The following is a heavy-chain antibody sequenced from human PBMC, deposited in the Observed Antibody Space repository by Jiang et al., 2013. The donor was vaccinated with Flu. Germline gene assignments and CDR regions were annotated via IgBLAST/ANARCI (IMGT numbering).Heavy chain of an antibody. CDR3: ARILAFGAAADPVDV. J-gene: IGHJ6*02. Sequence: KPTQTLTLTCTFSGFSLSTSGMCVSWIRQPPGKALEWLARIDWDDDKYYSTSLKTRLTISKDTSKNQVVLTMTNMDPVDTATYYCARILAFGAAADPVDVWGQGDHGSPSP. D-gene: IGHD6-13*01. CDR2: IDWDDDK. CDR1: GFSLSTSGMC. V-gene: IGHV2-70*11.